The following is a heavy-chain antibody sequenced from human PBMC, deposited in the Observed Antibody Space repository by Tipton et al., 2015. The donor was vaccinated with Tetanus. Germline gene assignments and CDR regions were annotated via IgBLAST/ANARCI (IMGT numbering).Heavy chain of an antibody. CDR1: GYSFTYYW. CDR2: ISPGDSET. J-gene: IGHJ2*01. CDR3: ARGGFAAVGYFDL. D-gene: IGHD2-15*01. V-gene: IGHV5-51*01. Sequence: QLVQSGAELKKPGESLKISCEGSGYSFTYYWIGWVRQMPGKGLEWMGIISPGDSETRYSPSFQGQVTISADRSISTPYLQWSSLKASDTAMYFCARGGFAAVGYFDLWGRGTLVTVSS.